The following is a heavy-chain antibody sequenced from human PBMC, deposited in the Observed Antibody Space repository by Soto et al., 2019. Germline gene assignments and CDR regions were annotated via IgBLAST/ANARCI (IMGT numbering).Heavy chain of an antibody. J-gene: IGHJ6*02. CDR2: IIPIFGTA. Sequence: SVKVSCKASGGTFSSYAISWVRQAPGQGRGWMGGIIPIFGTANYAQKFQGRVTITADKSTSTAYVELSSLRSEDTAVYYCARSSAGFLEWLFGYGMDVWGQGTTVTVSS. CDR1: GGTFSSYA. V-gene: IGHV1-69*06. CDR3: ARSSAGFLEWLFGYGMDV. D-gene: IGHD3-3*01.